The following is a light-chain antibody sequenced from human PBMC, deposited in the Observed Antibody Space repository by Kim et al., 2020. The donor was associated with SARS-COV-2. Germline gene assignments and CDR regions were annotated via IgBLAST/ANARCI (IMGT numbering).Light chain of an antibody. CDR2: RDR. J-gene: IGLJ2*01. CDR3: QVWDSGVV. Sequence: VAIRQTARIRWGGNNIERRSGHWYQQKPGQDPVLVIFRDRSRPAGIPERCSGSTTGNTATLTISGVQAGDDDDYCCQVWDSGVVFGGGTQLTVL. CDR1: NIERRS. V-gene: IGLV3-9*01.